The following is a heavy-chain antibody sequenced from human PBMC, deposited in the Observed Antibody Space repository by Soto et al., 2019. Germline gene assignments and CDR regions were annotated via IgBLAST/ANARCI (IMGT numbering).Heavy chain of an antibody. CDR1: GGSFSGYY. CDR2: INHSGST. CDR3: ARDRGCGDYCAFDI. D-gene: IGHD2-21*02. V-gene: IGHV4-34*01. J-gene: IGHJ3*02. Sequence: SQSLSLTCAVYGGSFSGYYWSWIRQPPGKGLEWIGEINHSGSTNYNPSLKSRVTISVDTSKNQFSLKLSSVTVADTAVYYCARDRGCGDYCAFDIWGQGTMVTVSS.